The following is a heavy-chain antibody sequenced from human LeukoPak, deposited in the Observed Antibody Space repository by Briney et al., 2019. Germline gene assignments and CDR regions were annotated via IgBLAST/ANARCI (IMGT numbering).Heavy chain of an antibody. CDR1: GYSFISYC. CDR2: IYPGDSDT. D-gene: IGHD3-16*01. V-gene: IGHV5-51*01. Sequence: AESLKISCKGSGYSFISYCIGWVLQMPAKDLQWMGIIYPGDSDTRYSPSLQGQVTISVDKSISTAYLQWSRLKAWDTAIYYCAKQPLPLCSSDCWGQGTLVTGSS. J-gene: IGHJ4*02. CDR3: AKQPLPLCSSDC.